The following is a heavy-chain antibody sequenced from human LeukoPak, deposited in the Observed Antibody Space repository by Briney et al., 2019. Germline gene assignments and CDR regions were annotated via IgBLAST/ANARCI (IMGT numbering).Heavy chain of an antibody. Sequence: GGSLRLSCAASGFTFSRHAMSWVRQAPGKGLEWVSTTGLNSVNTLCAESVQGRFSISRDNSKNTLDLQMDNLRVDDTAVYYCAKGDDIGKHPTRAYYFDTWGQGTLVTV. D-gene: IGHD5-24*01. CDR1: GFTFSRHA. J-gene: IGHJ4*01. CDR2: TGLNSVNT. CDR3: AKGDDIGKHPTRAYYFDT. V-gene: IGHV3-23*01.